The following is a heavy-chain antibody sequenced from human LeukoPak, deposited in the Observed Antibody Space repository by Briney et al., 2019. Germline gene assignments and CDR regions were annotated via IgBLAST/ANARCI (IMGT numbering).Heavy chain of an antibody. J-gene: IGHJ4*02. CDR1: GGSISSSSYS. V-gene: IGHV4-39*01. Sequence: SETLSLTCTVSGGSISSSSYSWAWIRQPPGKGLEWIGTIFYSGSTYYTPSPNSRVTISADTSKNQSSLKLTSVTAADTAVYYCAGYVSGTMRDYWGQGTLVTVSS. CDR3: AGYVSGTMRDY. D-gene: IGHD3-10*01. CDR2: IFYSGST.